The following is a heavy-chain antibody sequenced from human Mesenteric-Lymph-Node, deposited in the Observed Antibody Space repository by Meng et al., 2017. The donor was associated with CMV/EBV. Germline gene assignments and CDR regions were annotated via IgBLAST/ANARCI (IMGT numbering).Heavy chain of an antibody. CDR1: GFTFDDCG. V-gene: IGHV3-20*04. J-gene: IGHJ4*02. CDR2: INWNGGSA. D-gene: IGHD6-19*01. Sequence: GGSLRLSCAASGFTFDDCGMSWVRQVPGKGLEWVSGINWNGGSAAYADSVKGRFTISRDNAKNSLFLQMSSLRAEDAALYYCARATGYTSGWWWGYFDYWGQGTVVTVSS. CDR3: ARATGYTSGWWWGYFDY.